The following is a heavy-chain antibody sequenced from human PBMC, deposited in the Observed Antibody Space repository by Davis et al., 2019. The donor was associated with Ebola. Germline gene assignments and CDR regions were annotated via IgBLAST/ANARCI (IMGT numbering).Heavy chain of an antibody. CDR3: AEGGTNNFLGAN. J-gene: IGHJ4*02. Sequence: PGGSLRLSCAASGFTVSNYARSWVRQAPGGGLEWVSGISASGADIKYADSVRGRFSISRDDSKSTLYLQMDSLRVEDTAVFYCAEGGTNNFLGANWGQGTLVTVSS. CDR2: ISASGADI. D-gene: IGHD2-8*01. CDR1: GFTVSNYA. V-gene: IGHV3-23*01.